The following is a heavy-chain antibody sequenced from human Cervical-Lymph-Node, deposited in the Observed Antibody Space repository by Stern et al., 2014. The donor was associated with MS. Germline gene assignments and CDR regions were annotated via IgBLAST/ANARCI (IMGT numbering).Heavy chain of an antibody. CDR2: ISPKTGSA. Sequence: VQLVKSGAEVERPGASVKVSCKASGYTFTAYFLHWVRQAPGQGLEWMGLISPKTGSATYAQKFQDRVTMTRDTSINTGYMEVSSLRSDDTAVYYCARDRGSYSDYWGQGTLVAVSS. CDR3: ARDRGSYSDY. D-gene: IGHD1-26*01. V-gene: IGHV1-2*02. CDR1: GYTFTAYF. J-gene: IGHJ4*02.